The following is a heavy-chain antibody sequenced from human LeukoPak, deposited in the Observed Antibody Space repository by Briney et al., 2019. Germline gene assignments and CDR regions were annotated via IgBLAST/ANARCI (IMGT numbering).Heavy chain of an antibody. Sequence: SETLSLTCAVSGDSITNTYWWTWVRQSPGKGLEWIGEIFYSGTTNYNPSLQSRVAISLDKSKNHFSLQLKSVTAADTAVYYCARSFGSDSYYGLGYWGQGTPITVSS. J-gene: IGHJ4*02. V-gene: IGHV4-4*02. CDR3: ARSFGSDSYYGLGY. CDR2: IFYSGTT. D-gene: IGHD4-17*01. CDR1: GDSITNTYW.